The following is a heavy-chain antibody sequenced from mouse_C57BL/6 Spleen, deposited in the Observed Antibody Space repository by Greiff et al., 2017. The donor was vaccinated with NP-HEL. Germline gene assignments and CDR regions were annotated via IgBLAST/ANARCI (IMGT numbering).Heavy chain of an antibody. CDR3: AREYSNYLAY. J-gene: IGHJ3*01. CDR2: ISSGGSYT. CDR1: GFTFSSYG. D-gene: IGHD2-5*01. V-gene: IGHV5-6*01. Sequence: EVKLMESGGDLVKPGGSLKLSCAASGFTFSSYGMSWVRQTPDKRLEWVATISSGGSYTYYPDSVKGRFTISRDNAKNTLYLQMSSLKSEDTAMYYCAREYSNYLAYWGQGTLVTVSA.